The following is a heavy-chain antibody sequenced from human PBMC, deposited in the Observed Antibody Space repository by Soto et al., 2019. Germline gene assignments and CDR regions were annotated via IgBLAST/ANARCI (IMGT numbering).Heavy chain of an antibody. CDR1: GYTFTSYD. Sequence: QVQLVQSGAEVKKPGASVKVSCKASGYTFTSYDINWVRQATGQGLEWMGWMNPNSGNTGYAQKFQGRVPMARNTSISTDYMELSSLRSEDTAVYYCARDHTYYDFWSGYSQPNWFDPWGQGTLVTVSS. D-gene: IGHD3-3*01. CDR2: MNPNSGNT. J-gene: IGHJ5*02. CDR3: ARDHTYYDFWSGYSQPNWFDP. V-gene: IGHV1-8*01.